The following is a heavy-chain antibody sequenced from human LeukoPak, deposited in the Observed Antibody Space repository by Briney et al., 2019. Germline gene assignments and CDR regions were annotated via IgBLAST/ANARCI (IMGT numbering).Heavy chain of an antibody. CDR2: INYSGST. CDR3: ARDPLSTNDFDI. J-gene: IGHJ3*02. Sequence: PSETLSLTCTVSGGSITNSYWNWIRQSPGKGLEWIGYINYSGSTNYNPSLKGRVTISVDTSKNQFSLKLSSVTAADTAVYFCARDPLSTNDFDIWGQGTMVTVSS. CDR1: GGSITNSY. V-gene: IGHV4-59*01. D-gene: IGHD1-1*01.